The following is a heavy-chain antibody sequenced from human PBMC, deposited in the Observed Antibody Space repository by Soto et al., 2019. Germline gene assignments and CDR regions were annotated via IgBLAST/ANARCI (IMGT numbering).Heavy chain of an antibody. CDR1: GYTFTSYG. J-gene: IGHJ4*02. V-gene: IGHV1-18*01. D-gene: IGHD3-22*01. CDR2: ISAHNGNT. CDR3: ARSSSYYFIDDY. Sequence: ASVKVSCKASGYTFTSYGISWVRQAPGQGLEWMGWISAHNGNTKYAQKVQGRVTMTTDTSTSTAYMELRSLRSDDTAVYYCARSSSYYFIDDYWGQGTLVTVSS.